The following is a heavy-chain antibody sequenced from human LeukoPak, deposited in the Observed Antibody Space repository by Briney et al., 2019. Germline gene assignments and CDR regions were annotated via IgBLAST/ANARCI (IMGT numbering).Heavy chain of an antibody. D-gene: IGHD4-17*01. CDR2: ISYDVINK. CDR3: AKAVYGDYADY. J-gene: IGHJ4*02. V-gene: IGHV3-30*18. Sequence: GGSLRLSCAASGFTFSNYGMHWVRQAPGKGLEWVAFISYDVINKYYAGSMKGRSTISRDNSKNTLYLQMNSLRTEDTAVYYCAKAVYGDYADYWGQGTLVTVSS. CDR1: GFTFSNYG.